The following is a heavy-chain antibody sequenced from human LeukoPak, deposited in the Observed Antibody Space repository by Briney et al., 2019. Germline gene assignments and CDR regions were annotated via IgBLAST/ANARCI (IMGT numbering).Heavy chain of an antibody. V-gene: IGHV3-30*18. CDR3: AKGMHRIAAAVDY. CDR2: ISYDGSNK. J-gene: IGHJ4*02. CDR1: GFTFSSYG. Sequence: PGGSLRLSCAASGFTFSSYGMHWVRQAPGKGLEGVAVISYDGSNKYYADSVKGRFTISRDNSKNTLYLQMNSLRAEDTAVYYCAKGMHRIAAAVDYWGQGTLVTVSS. D-gene: IGHD6-13*01.